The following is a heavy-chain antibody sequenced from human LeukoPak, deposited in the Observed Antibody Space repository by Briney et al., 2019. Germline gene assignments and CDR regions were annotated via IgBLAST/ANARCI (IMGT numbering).Heavy chain of an antibody. CDR2: INHSGST. J-gene: IGHJ4*02. Sequence: PSETLSLTCAVYGGSFSGYYWSWIRQPPGKGLEWIGEINHSGSTNYNPSLKSRVTISVDTSKNQFSLKLSSVTAADTAVYYCARRSRIVGATGFDYWGQGTLVTVS. CDR3: ARRSRIVGATGFDY. CDR1: GGSFSGYY. V-gene: IGHV4-34*01. D-gene: IGHD1-26*01.